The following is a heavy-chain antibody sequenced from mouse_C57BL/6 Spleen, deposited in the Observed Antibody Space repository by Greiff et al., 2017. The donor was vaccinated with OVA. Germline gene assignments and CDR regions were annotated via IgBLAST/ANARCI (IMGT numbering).Heavy chain of an antibody. CDR2: ISSGSSTI. V-gene: IGHV5-17*01. J-gene: IGHJ4*01. Sequence: EVQRVESGGGLVKPGGSLKLSCAASGFTFSDYGMHWVRQAPEQGLEWVAYISSGSSTIYYADTVTGRFTISRDNAKNTLFLQMTSLSSEDTSMYYGARWGLYDYGSYYAMDYWGQGTSVTVSS. CDR3: ARWGLYDYGSYYAMDY. CDR1: GFTFSDYG. D-gene: IGHD2-4*01.